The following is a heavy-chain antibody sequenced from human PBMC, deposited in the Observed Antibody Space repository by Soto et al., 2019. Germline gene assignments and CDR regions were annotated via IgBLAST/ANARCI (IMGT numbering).Heavy chain of an antibody. CDR1: GGSVSGYY. CDR3: ARAQFYSGSGRYNNLMFDP. CDR2: IYDSGGT. Sequence: PSETLSLTCAVYGGSVSGYYWNWIRQPPGKELEWIGEIYDSGGTNYNPSLKSRVTMSVDKSKNQCSLKLNSVTAADTAVYYCARAQFYSGSGRYNNLMFDPWGQGSQVTVSS. D-gene: IGHD3-10*01. J-gene: IGHJ5*02. V-gene: IGHV4-34*01.